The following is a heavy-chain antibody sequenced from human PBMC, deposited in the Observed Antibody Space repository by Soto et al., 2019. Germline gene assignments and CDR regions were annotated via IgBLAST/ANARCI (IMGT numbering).Heavy chain of an antibody. CDR3: ATFYGSGWPRGHLDN. V-gene: IGHV1-18*01. CDR1: DYTFTRNG. D-gene: IGHD6-19*01. J-gene: IGHJ4*02. CDR2: ISGYSGST. Sequence: QVQLVQSGAEVKKPGASVKVSCKASDYTFTRNGISWVRQAPGQGLEWMGWISGYSGSTNYAQKFQGRVTMTTDTPTSTAYMELRSLRSDDTAVYYCATFYGSGWPRGHLDNWGQGTLVTVSS.